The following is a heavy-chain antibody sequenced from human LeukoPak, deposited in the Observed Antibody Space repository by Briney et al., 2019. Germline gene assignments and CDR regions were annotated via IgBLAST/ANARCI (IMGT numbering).Heavy chain of an antibody. Sequence: PSETLSLTCTVSGDSITTHYWSWIRQPPGKGLEWIGYVHYTDSPNFNPSLKSRVTISLDTSKNQCSLKLTSVTAADAAVYYCARDRRRELVHAFDVWGRGTMVTVSS. CDR3: ARDRRRELVHAFDV. J-gene: IGHJ3*01. D-gene: IGHD1-7*01. CDR1: GDSITTHY. CDR2: VHYTDSP. V-gene: IGHV4-59*11.